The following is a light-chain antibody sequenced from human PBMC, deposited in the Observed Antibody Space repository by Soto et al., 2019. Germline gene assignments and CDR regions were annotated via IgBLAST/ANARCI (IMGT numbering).Light chain of an antibody. Sequence: EIVLTQSPGTLSLSPGERATLSCRASQSVTSRNLAWYQQKPGQAPRLLIYGASSGATGIPDRFSGSGAGTDFTLKISRVEAEDVGIYYCMQATQFPYTFGQGTKLEIK. V-gene: IGKV3-20*01. CDR3: MQATQFPYT. CDR2: GAS. J-gene: IGKJ2*01. CDR1: QSVTSRN.